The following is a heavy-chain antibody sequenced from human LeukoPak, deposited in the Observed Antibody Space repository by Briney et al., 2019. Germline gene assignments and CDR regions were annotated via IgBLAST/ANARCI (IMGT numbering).Heavy chain of an antibody. V-gene: IGHV3-15*01. CDR1: GFSFSNYA. CDR3: ARGLKASAY. D-gene: IGHD2-15*01. Sequence: PGGSLRLSCATSGFSFSNYAMSWVRQAPGKGLEWVGRIKSKTDGGTTDYAAPVKGRFTISRDDSKNTLYLQMNSLRAEDTAVYYCARGLKASAYWGQGTLVTVSS. J-gene: IGHJ4*02. CDR2: IKSKTDGGTT.